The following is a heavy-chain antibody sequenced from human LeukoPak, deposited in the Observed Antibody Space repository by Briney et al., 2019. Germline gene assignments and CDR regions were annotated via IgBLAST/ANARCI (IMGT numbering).Heavy chain of an antibody. CDR3: ARDAGQWLVREGGNWFDP. D-gene: IGHD6-19*01. CDR1: GGSISSNAYY. Sequence: PSETLSLTCTVSGGSISSNAYYWAWIRQPPGKGLEWIGSIYSSVSTYYNPSLRSRVTISVDTSKNQFSLRLSSVTAADTALYYCARDAGQWLVREGGNWFDPWGQGTLVTVSS. V-gene: IGHV4-39*02. CDR2: IYSSVST. J-gene: IGHJ5*02.